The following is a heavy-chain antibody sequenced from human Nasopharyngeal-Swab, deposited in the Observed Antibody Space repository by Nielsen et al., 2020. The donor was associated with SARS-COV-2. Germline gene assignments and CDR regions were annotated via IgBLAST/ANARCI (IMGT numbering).Heavy chain of an antibody. J-gene: IGHJ6*03. CDR3: ARGCRKGVLMVYAILYYDYYMDV. D-gene: IGHD2-8*01. Sequence: ASVKVSCKVSGYTLTELSMHWVRQAPGKGLEWMGGFDPEDGETIYAQKFQGRVTMTEDTSTDTAYMELSSLRSEDTAVYYCARGCRKGVLMVYAILYYDYYMDVWGKGTTVTVSS. CDR2: FDPEDGET. CDR1: GYTLTELS. V-gene: IGHV1-24*01.